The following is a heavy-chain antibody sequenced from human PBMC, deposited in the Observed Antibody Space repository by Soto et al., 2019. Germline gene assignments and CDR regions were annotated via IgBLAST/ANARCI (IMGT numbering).Heavy chain of an antibody. D-gene: IGHD3-16*01. CDR1: GFSLNTGGVG. CDR3: AHKGGGDRILDY. Sequence: SGPTLVNPTQTLTLTCSLSGFSLNTGGVGVGWIRQPPGKALEWLALIYWDDAKHYSPSLKSRLTITKDTSKNQVVLTMTNMDPVDTATYYCAHKGGGDRILDYWGQGTLVTVSS. V-gene: IGHV2-5*02. J-gene: IGHJ4*02. CDR2: IYWDDAK.